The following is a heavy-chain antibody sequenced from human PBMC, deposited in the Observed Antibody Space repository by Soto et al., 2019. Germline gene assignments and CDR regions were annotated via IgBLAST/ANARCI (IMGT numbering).Heavy chain of an antibody. V-gene: IGHV1-69*01. CDR1: GGTFSNYA. CDR3: ARVVILVPTASTHYYYHMDV. Sequence: QVQLVQSGAEVRKPGSSVTVSCKASGGTFSNYAISWVRQAPGQGLEWMGGIIPIVGTGSYAQKFQGRVTITADEPTTTAYMVLSSLRFEDTAVYYCARVVILVPTASTHYYYHMDVWGPGTTVTVSS. D-gene: IGHD2-2*01. J-gene: IGHJ6*02. CDR2: IIPIVGTG.